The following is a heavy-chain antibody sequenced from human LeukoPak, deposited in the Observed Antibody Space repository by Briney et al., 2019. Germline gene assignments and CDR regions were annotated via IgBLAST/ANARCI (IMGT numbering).Heavy chain of an antibody. Sequence: PSQTLSLTCTVSGGSISSGSYYWSWIRQPAGKGLEWIGRIYTSGSTNYNPSLKSRVTISVDTSKNHFSLKLSSVTAADTAVYYCASSDSSSSFDYWGQGTLVTVSS. CDR2: IYTSGST. J-gene: IGHJ4*02. D-gene: IGHD6-13*01. CDR1: GGSISSGSYY. CDR3: ASSDSSSSFDY. V-gene: IGHV4-61*02.